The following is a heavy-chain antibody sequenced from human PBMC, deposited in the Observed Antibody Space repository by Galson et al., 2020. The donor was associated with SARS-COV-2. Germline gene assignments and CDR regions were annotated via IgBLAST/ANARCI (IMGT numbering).Heavy chain of an antibody. CDR1: GFTFSDYY. J-gene: IGHJ1*01. V-gene: IGHV3-11*06. CDR3: ARSGRDCSGGICYGAEYFQY. Sequence: GESLKISCEASGFTFSDYYMRWIRQAPGKGLEWISYISSSGSYSNYADSVQGRFTISRDSAKNSLYLQMNSLRAEDTALYFCARSGRDCSGGICYGAEYFQYWGQGNPVTVSS. CDR2: ISSSGSYS. D-gene: IGHD2-15*01.